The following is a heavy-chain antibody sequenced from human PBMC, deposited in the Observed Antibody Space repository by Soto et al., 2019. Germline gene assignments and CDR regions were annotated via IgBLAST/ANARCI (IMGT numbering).Heavy chain of an antibody. J-gene: IGHJ4*02. Sequence: SGPTLVNPTQTLTLTCTFSGFSLSTSGVGVGWIRQPPGKALEWLALIYWDDDKRYSPSLKSRLTITKDTSKNQVVLTMTNMDPVDTATYYCAHWPGGGPWPITIFGVVNPDNPSYYFDYWGQGTLVTVSS. D-gene: IGHD3-3*01. V-gene: IGHV2-5*02. CDR1: GFSLSTSGVG. CDR3: AHWPGGGPWPITIFGVVNPDNPSYYFDY. CDR2: IYWDDDK.